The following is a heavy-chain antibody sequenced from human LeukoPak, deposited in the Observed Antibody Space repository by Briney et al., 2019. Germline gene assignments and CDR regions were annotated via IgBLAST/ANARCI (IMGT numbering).Heavy chain of an antibody. D-gene: IGHD2-2*03. CDR2: IKQDGSEN. V-gene: IGHV3-7*01. CDR1: GFTFSSYA. J-gene: IGHJ6*03. Sequence: GGSLRLSCAASGFTFSSYAMSWVRQAPGKGLEWVANIKQDGSENYYVDSVKGRFTLSRDNARNSLSLQMSSLRAEDTAVYYCVRSNGYCTSASCFYFYMDVWGKGTTVTVSS. CDR3: VRSNGYCTSASCFYFYMDV.